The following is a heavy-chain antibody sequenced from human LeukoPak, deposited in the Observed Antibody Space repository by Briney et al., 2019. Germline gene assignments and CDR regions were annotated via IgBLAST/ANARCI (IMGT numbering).Heavy chain of an antibody. V-gene: IGHV1-2*02. J-gene: IGHJ5*02. D-gene: IGHD5-18*01. CDR3: ASDEATAMAA. CDR1: GYTFIGYY. Sequence: ASVKVSCKASGYTFIGYYMHWVRQAPGQGLEWMAWINPNSGGANCTQKFHGRVTLTRDTSISTAYMELNRLTSDGTAVYYCASDEATAMAAWGQGTLVTVSS. CDR2: INPNSGGA.